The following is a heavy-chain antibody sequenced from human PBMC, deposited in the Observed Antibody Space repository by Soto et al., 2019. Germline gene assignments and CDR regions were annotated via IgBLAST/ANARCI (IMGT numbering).Heavy chain of an antibody. V-gene: IGHV1-69*13. D-gene: IGHD3-10*01. J-gene: IGHJ4*02. CDR3: ATNGSSVVLDS. CDR1: VGNFNIYT. Sequence: SVKVSCKASVGNFNIYTFNWVRQAPGQGLEWMGGIFAMFGSPHNAEKFQHRLTITADDSTTTVYMELSDLRSEDTAVYYCATNGSSVVLDSWGQGTLVTVSS. CDR2: IFAMFGSP.